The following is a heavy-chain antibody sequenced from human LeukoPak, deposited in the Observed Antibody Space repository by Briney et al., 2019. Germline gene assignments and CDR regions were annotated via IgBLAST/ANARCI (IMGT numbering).Heavy chain of an antibody. CDR1: GFTFSTFG. J-gene: IGHJ5*02. V-gene: IGHV3-48*02. CDR3: TRRLPTLNWFDP. CDR2: ITTSSSTI. Sequence: PGGSLRLSCTASGFTFSTFGMSWVRQAPGKGLEWVSYITTSSSTIYYADSVRGRFTISRDDAKNSLYLQMNSLRDEDSAVYYCTRRLPTLNWFDPWGQGTLVTVSS. D-gene: IGHD2-15*01.